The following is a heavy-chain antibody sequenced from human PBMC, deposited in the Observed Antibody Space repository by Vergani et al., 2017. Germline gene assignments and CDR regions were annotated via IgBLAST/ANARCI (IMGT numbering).Heavy chain of an antibody. D-gene: IGHD5-18*01. CDR3: ARXSQQRGYSYGPLAY. CDR1: GGSISSGDYY. Sequence: QVQLQESGPGLVKPSQTLSLTCTVSGGSISSGDYYWSWIRQPPGKGLEWIGYIYYSGSTYYNPSLKSRVTISVDTSKNQFSLKLSSVTAADTAVYYCARXSQQRGYSYGPLAYWGQGTLVTVSS. CDR2: IYYSGST. J-gene: IGHJ4*02. V-gene: IGHV4-30-4*08.